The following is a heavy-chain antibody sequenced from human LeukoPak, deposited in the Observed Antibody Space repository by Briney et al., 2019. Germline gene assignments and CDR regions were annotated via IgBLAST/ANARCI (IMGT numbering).Heavy chain of an antibody. Sequence: SETLSLTCTVSGGSISYYYWSWIRQPPGKGLEWIGYVYYSGSTKYNPSLKSRVNISVDTSKNQFSLELSSVTAADTAVYYCARHFAGTGHYFDYWGQGTLVTASS. CDR3: ARHFAGTGHYFDY. V-gene: IGHV4-59*08. D-gene: IGHD1-1*01. CDR1: GGSISYYY. J-gene: IGHJ4*02. CDR2: VYYSGST.